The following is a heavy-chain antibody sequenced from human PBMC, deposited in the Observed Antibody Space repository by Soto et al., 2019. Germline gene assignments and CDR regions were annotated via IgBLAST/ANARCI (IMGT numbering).Heavy chain of an antibody. J-gene: IGHJ5*02. D-gene: IGHD2-2*02. CDR3: SRGYCSSTICYIWDNWFDP. CDR1: GGSISSYY. V-gene: IGHV4-59*01. CDR2: IYYSGRI. Sequence: SSETLSLTCTVSGGSISSYYWSWIRQPPGKGLECIGFIYYSGRINYYLSLKSRVTISVDTSKNQFSLKLSSVTAADTAVYYCSRGYCSSTICYIWDNWFDPWGQGTLVTVSS.